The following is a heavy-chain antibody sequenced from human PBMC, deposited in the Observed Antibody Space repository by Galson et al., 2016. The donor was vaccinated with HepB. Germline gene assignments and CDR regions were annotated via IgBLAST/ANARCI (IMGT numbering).Heavy chain of an antibody. J-gene: IGHJ6*02. CDR1: GFTFSDYG. D-gene: IGHD7-27*01. CDR2: ISYDGSKK. Sequence: SLRLSCAASGFTFSDYGMHWIRQAPGKGLEWVTVISYDGSKKYFADSVKGRFTISRDNSKNTLFLQMNSLRPEDTAVYYCARETPPARDLGNYYHYYYGMDVWGQGTTVSVSS. CDR3: ARETPPARDLGNYYHYYYGMDV. V-gene: IGHV3-30*03.